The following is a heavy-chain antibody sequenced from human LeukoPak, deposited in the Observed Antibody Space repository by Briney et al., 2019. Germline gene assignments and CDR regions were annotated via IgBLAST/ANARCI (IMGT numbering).Heavy chain of an antibody. CDR3: ARDRPLYGMDV. Sequence: GGSLRLSCAASGFTFSSYGMHWVRQAPGKGLEWVAVIWYDGSNKYYADSVKGRFTISRDNSKNTLYLQMNSLRAEDTAVYYCARDRPLYGMDVWGQGTTVTASS. V-gene: IGHV3-33*01. J-gene: IGHJ6*02. CDR2: IWYDGSNK. CDR1: GFTFSSYG.